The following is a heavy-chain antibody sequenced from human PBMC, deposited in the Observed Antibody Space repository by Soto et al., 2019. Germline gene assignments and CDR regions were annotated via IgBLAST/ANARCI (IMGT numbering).Heavy chain of an antibody. D-gene: IGHD6-13*01. CDR3: AKDQGSSWYEIDY. CDR2: ISGSGGST. J-gene: IGHJ4*02. V-gene: IGHV3-23*01. CDR1: GFTFSNYA. Sequence: EVQLLESGGGLVQPGGSLRLSCAASGFTFSNYAVTWVRQAPGKGLEWVSAISGSGGSTYYADSVKGRFTIPRDNSKNTLYLQMNILRAEDTAVYYCAKDQGSSWYEIDYWGQGTLVTVSS.